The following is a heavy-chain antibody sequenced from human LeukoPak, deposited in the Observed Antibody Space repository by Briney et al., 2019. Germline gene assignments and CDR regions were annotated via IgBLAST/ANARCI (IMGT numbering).Heavy chain of an antibody. CDR2: IRYDVSNK. V-gene: IGHV3-30*02. D-gene: IGHD6-19*01. Sequence: PGGSLRLSCAASGFTFSSYGMHWVRQAPGKGLEWVAFIRYDVSNKYYADSVKGRFTISRDNSKNTLYLQMNSLRAEDTAVYYCAKDMAVAAHDAFDIWGQGTMVTVSS. J-gene: IGHJ3*02. CDR1: GFTFSSYG. CDR3: AKDMAVAAHDAFDI.